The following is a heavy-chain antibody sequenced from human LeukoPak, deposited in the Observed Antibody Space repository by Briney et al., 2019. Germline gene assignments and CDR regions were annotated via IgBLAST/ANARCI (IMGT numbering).Heavy chain of an antibody. J-gene: IGHJ4*02. CDR3: ARDPLDDYGSGSFWNDY. CDR1: GYTFTSYD. CDR2: IIPILGIA. D-gene: IGHD3-10*01. V-gene: IGHV1-69*04. Sequence: SVKVSCKASGYTFTSYDINWVRQATGQGLEWMGRIIPILGIANYAQKFQGRVTITADKSTSTAYMELSSLRSEDTAVYYCARDPLDDYGSGSFWNDYWGQGTLVTVSS.